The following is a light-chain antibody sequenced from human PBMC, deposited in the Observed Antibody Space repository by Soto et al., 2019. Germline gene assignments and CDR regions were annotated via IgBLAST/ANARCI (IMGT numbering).Light chain of an antibody. CDR1: QSIRTY. CDR2: AVS. CDR3: QLTSDMPVA. V-gene: IGKV1-39*01. Sequence: ACVGKSVDITGRASQSIRTYLNWYRQKPGKAPKLLICAVSNLESGVPSRFSGKGSGTYFTLTMCSLQRENVATNFCQLTSDMPVACGLGTRLEIK. J-gene: IGKJ5*01.